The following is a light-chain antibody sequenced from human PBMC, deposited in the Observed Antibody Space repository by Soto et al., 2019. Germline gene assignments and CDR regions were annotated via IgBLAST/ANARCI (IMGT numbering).Light chain of an antibody. CDR2: GAS. CDR3: QQYGTSEII. V-gene: IGKV3-20*01. J-gene: IGKJ5*01. CDR1: HTISSSY. Sequence: EIVLTQSPGTLSLSPGERATLSCRASHTISSSYLAWYQQKPGQAPRLLIYGASSRATGIPDRFSGSGSGTDFTLTITRLEPEDFAVFYCQQYGTSEIIFGQGTRLEIK.